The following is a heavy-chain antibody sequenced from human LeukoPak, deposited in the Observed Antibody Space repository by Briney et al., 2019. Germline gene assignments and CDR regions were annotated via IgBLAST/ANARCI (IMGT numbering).Heavy chain of an antibody. CDR2: IYYSGST. CDR3: ARFYCSGGSCYFDY. D-gene: IGHD2-15*01. Sequence: SETLSLTCTVSGGSVSSGSYYWSWIRQPPGKGLEWIGYIYYSGSTNYNPSLKSRVTISGDTSKNQFSLKLSSVTAADTAVYYCARFYCSGGSCYFDYWGQGTLVTVSS. J-gene: IGHJ4*02. CDR1: GGSVSSGSYY. V-gene: IGHV4-61*01.